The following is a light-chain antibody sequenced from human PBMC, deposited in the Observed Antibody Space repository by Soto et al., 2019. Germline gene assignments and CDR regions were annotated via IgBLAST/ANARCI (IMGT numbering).Light chain of an antibody. J-gene: IGLJ1*01. Sequence: QSVLTQPASVSGSPGQSITISCTRSSSDVGAYTSVSWYQQHPGKVPKVVIYEVSNRPSGVSNRFSGSKSGNTASLTISGLQAEDEAQYYCSSYTSDNRSYVFGTGTKV. V-gene: IGLV2-14*01. CDR1: SSDVGAYTS. CDR2: EVS. CDR3: SSYTSDNRSYV.